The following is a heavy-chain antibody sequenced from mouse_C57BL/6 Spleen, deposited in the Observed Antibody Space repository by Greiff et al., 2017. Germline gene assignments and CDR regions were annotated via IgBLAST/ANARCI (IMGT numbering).Heavy chain of an antibody. CDR3: ARHLGNSSFDY. CDR2: ISSGGSYT. Sequence: EVKVVESGGDLVKPGGSLKLSCAASGFTFSSYGMSWVRQTPDKRLEWVATISSGGSYTYYPDSVKGRFTISRDNAKNTLYLQMSSLKSEDTAMYYCARHLGNSSFDYGGQGTTLTVSS. J-gene: IGHJ2*01. V-gene: IGHV5-6*01. CDR1: GFTFSSYG. D-gene: IGHD2-1*01.